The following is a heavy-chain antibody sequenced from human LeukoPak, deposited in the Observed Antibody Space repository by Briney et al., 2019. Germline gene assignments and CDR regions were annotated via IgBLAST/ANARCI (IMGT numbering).Heavy chain of an antibody. Sequence: SVKVSCKASGGTFSSYAISWVRQAPGQGLEWMGRIIPIFGTANYAQKFQGRVTITTDESTSTAYMELSSLRSEDTAVYYCARDSQDTAMGDYFDYWGQGTLVTVSS. V-gene: IGHV1-69*05. D-gene: IGHD5-18*01. J-gene: IGHJ4*02. CDR3: ARDSQDTAMGDYFDY. CDR2: IIPIFGTA. CDR1: GGTFSSYA.